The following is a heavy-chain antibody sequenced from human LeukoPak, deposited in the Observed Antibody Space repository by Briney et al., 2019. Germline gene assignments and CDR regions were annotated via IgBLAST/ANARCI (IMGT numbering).Heavy chain of an antibody. D-gene: IGHD3-22*01. J-gene: IGHJ6*02. CDR3: ARENYYDSSGYSEGLDV. CDR1: GGSISNSY. Sequence: SETLSLTCTVSGGSISNSYWSWIRQPAGKGLEWIGRMYVSGTTNYNPSLRSRVTTSVDTSKNQFSLRLSSVTAADTAVYYCARENYYDSSGYSEGLDVWGQGTTVTVSS. CDR2: MYVSGTT. V-gene: IGHV4-4*07.